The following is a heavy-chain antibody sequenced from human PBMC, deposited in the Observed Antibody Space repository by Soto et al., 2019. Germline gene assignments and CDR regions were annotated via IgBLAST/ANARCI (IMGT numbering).Heavy chain of an antibody. J-gene: IGHJ3*02. D-gene: IGHD6-19*01. CDR1: GFTFSDYY. CDR3: ARDRGAYSSGWYFRGAFDI. V-gene: IGHV3-11*06. CDR2: ISSSSSYT. Sequence: QVQLVESGGGLVKPGGSLRLSCAASGFTFSDYYMSWIRQAPGKGLEWVSYISSSSSYTNYADSVTGRFTISRDNAKNSLYLQMNSLRAEDTAVYDCARDRGAYSSGWYFRGAFDIWGQGTMVTVSS.